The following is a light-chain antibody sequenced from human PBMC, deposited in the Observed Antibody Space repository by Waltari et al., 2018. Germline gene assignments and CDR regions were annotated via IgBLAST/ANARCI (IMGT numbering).Light chain of an antibody. V-gene: IGKV1-9*01. CDR1: QTISIY. Sequence: QLTQSPSFLSASVGDRVTITCRASQTISIYLAWYQQKPGKAPKRLIYAASTLQRGVPSRFSGSASGTEFSLTISSLQPEDSATYYCQQLNSYRYTFGQGTKLEIK. J-gene: IGKJ2*01. CDR3: QQLNSYRYT. CDR2: AAS.